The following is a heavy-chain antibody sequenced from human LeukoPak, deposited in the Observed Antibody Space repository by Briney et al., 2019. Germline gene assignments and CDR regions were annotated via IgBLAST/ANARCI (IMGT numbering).Heavy chain of an antibody. J-gene: IGHJ4*02. Sequence: GGSLRLSCAASGFTFSSYSMNWVRQAPGKGLEWVSSINSRSNYTYYADSLKGRFTVSRDNAKNSLFLQMNSLRAEDTAVYYCAREDGSGWHFFDYWGQGTLVTVSS. CDR1: GFTFSSYS. V-gene: IGHV3-21*01. CDR3: AREDGSGWHFFDY. D-gene: IGHD6-19*01. CDR2: INSRSNYT.